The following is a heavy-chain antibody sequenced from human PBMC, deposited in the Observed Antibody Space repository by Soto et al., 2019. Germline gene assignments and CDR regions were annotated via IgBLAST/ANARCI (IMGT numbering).Heavy chain of an antibody. Sequence: QLQLQQSGPGLVKPSETLSLTCTVSGGSIDRSTYYWGWIRQPPGKGLEWIGSISYSGSTNYNPSLKSRVTISMDTPKNQFSLKLSSVTAADTALYYCATSYDSTGRDAFDIWGQGTMVTVSS. CDR1: GGSIDRSTYY. D-gene: IGHD3-22*01. V-gene: IGHV4-39*01. CDR2: ISYSGST. CDR3: ATSYDSTGRDAFDI. J-gene: IGHJ3*02.